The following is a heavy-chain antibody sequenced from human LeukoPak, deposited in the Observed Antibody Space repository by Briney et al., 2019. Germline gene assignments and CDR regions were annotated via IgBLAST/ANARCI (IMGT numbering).Heavy chain of an antibody. D-gene: IGHD4-11*01. Sequence: GGSLRLSCSASGFIFSDYAMRWVRQAPGKGLEYISAISSDGDRTYFTDSVKGRFTISRDNFKSTLYLQMNSLRVEDTAVYYCAREGLTTTPNNALDIWGQGTMVTVSS. CDR1: GFIFSDYA. J-gene: IGHJ3*02. CDR2: ISSDGDRT. V-gene: IGHV3-64*04. CDR3: AREGLTTTPNNALDI.